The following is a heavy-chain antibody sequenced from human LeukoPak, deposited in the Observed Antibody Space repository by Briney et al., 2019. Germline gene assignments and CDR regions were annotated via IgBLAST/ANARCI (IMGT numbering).Heavy chain of an antibody. CDR2: ISGGGGST. V-gene: IGHV3-23*01. J-gene: IGHJ4*02. CDR3: AKGGKWDVTPFDY. D-gene: IGHD1-26*01. Sequence: GGSLRLSCAASGFTFTSYSMNWVCQAPGKGLEWVSTISGGGGSTYYADSVKGRFTISRDNSKNTLYLQVNSLRAEDTAVYYCAKGGKWDVTPFDYWGQGTLVTVSS. CDR1: GFTFTSYS.